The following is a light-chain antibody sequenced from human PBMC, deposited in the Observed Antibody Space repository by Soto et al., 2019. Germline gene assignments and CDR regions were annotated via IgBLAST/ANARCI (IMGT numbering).Light chain of an antibody. V-gene: IGKV4-1*01. Sequence: IVMTPSPDSLAVSLGERATINCKSSQSVLYDSNNKNYLAWYQQKPGQPPKLLIYWASTRESGVPDRFSGTGSGTDFTLTISSLQAEDVAAYYCQQYYSIPKTFGQGTKVDIK. CDR1: QSVLYDSNNKNY. CDR3: QQYYSIPKT. J-gene: IGKJ1*01. CDR2: WAS.